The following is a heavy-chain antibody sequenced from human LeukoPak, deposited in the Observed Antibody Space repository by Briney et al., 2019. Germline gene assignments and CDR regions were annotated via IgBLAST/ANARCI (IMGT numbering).Heavy chain of an antibody. D-gene: IGHD3-3*01. CDR3: ASSRDLYHDAFTSYWYFDV. CDR1: GASFRVYY. J-gene: IGHJ2*01. CDR2: INDSGHA. V-gene: IGHV4-34*01. Sequence: SETLSLTCAVYGASFRVYYWSWIRQAPGEGLQWIGEINDSGHARYNASLKSRVTMSVATSKNQFSLKLKSVTAADTAVYYCASSRDLYHDAFTSYWYFDVWGRGSLVTVSS.